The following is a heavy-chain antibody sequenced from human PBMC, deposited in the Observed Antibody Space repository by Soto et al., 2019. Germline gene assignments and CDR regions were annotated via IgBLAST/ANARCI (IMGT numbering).Heavy chain of an antibody. CDR3: ARDYNCSGSYPFDP. D-gene: IGHD3-10*01. CDR2: IYYSGST. CDR1: GGSISSGGYY. J-gene: IGHJ5*02. Sequence: QVQLQESGPGLVKPSQTLSLTCTVSGGSISSGGYYWSWIRQHPGKGLEWIVYIYYSGSTYYNPSLKSRVTISVDTSKNQFSLKLSSVTAADTAVYYGARDYNCSGSYPFDPWGQGTLVTVSS. V-gene: IGHV4-31*03.